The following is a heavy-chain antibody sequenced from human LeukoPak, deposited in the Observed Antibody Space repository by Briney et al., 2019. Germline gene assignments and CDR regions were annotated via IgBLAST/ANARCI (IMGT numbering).Heavy chain of an antibody. CDR3: GRIRREVGLSRGVYGMDV. J-gene: IGHJ6*02. CDR1: GGSISSGDYY. CDR2: IFSNDEK. D-gene: IGHD2-8*01. V-gene: IGHV2-26*01. Sequence: QTLSLTCTVSGGSISSGDYYWSWIRQPPGKALEWLAHIFSNDEKSYRTSLKSRLTISKDTSKSQVILTMTNMGPVDTATYYCGRIRREVGLSRGVYGMDVWGQGTTVTVSS.